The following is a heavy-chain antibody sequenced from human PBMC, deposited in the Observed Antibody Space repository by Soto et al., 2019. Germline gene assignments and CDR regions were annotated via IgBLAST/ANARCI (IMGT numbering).Heavy chain of an antibody. J-gene: IGHJ4*02. Sequence: SETLSLTCTVSGGSVSSSSYYWGWVRQPQWKGLEWIGDINHSGSTNYNPSLKSRVTISVDTSKNQFSLKLSSVTAADTAVYYCARGFIAAAGTVVFFDYWGQGTQVTVSS. D-gene: IGHD6-13*01. CDR1: GGSVSSSSYY. CDR2: INHSGST. CDR3: ARGFIAAAGTVVFFDY. V-gene: IGHV4-39*07.